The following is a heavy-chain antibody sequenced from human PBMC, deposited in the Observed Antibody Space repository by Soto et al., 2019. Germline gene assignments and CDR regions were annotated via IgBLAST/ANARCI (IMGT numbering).Heavy chain of an antibody. J-gene: IGHJ6*02. CDR3: ARRAAGTLDV. D-gene: IGHD6-13*01. Sequence: PSETLSLTCTVSGGSISSSSYYWGWIRQPPGKGLEWIGSIYYSGSTYYNPSLKSRVTISVDTSKNQLSLKLSSVTAADTDVYYCARRAAGTLDVWGQGTTVTVSS. CDR1: GGSISSSSYY. CDR2: IYYSGST. V-gene: IGHV4-39*01.